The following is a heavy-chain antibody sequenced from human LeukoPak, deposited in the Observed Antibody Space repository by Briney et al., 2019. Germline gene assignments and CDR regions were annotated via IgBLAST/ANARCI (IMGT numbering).Heavy chain of an antibody. CDR1: GYTFTGYY. CDR3: AREIKLLFDAFDI. CDR2: INPNSGGT. V-gene: IGHV1-2*02. Sequence: ASVKVSCKASGYTFTGYYMHWVRQAPGQGLEWMGWINPNSGGTNYAQKFQGRVTMTRDTSISTAYMELSRLRSDDTAVYYCAREIKLLFDAFDIWGQGTMVTVSS. D-gene: IGHD2-21*01. J-gene: IGHJ3*02.